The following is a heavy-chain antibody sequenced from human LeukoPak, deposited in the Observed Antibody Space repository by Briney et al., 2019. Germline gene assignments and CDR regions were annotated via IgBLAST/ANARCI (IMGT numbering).Heavy chain of an antibody. J-gene: IGHJ5*02. CDR3: ARGYCGGDCSKGNWFDP. V-gene: IGHV3-7*04. CDR2: IKQDGSEK. D-gene: IGHD2-21*01. Sequence: GGSLRLSCVASGFTFSSYWMSWVRQAPGKGLEWVANIKQDGSEKYYVDSVKGRFTISRDNAKNSLYLQMNSLRAEDTAVYYCARGYCGGDCSKGNWFDPWGQGTLVTVSS. CDR1: GFTFSSYW.